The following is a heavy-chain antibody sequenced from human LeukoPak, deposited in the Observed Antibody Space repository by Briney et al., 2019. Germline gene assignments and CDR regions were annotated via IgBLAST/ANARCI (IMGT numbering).Heavy chain of an antibody. J-gene: IGHJ6*02. CDR1: GGSFSGYY. Sequence: SETLSLTCAVYGGSFSGYYWSWIRQPPGKGLEWIGEINHSRSTNYNPSLKSRVTISVDTSKNQFSLKLSSVTAADTAVYYCARECSSTSCYTQGMDVWGQGTTVTVSS. CDR2: INHSRST. CDR3: ARECSSTSCYTQGMDV. V-gene: IGHV4-34*01. D-gene: IGHD2-2*02.